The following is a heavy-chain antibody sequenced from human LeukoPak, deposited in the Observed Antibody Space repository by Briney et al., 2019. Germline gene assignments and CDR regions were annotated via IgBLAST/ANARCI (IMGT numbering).Heavy chain of an antibody. CDR2: ISSSGSTI. CDR1: GFTFSDYC. J-gene: IGHJ4*02. Sequence: GGSLRLSCAASGFTFSDYCMSWIRQAPGKGLEWVSYISSSGSTIYYADSVKGRFTISRDNAKNSLYLQMNSLRAEDTAAYYCARSGTVTLWTFDYWGQGTLVTVSS. D-gene: IGHD4-17*01. V-gene: IGHV3-11*04. CDR3: ARSGTVTLWTFDY.